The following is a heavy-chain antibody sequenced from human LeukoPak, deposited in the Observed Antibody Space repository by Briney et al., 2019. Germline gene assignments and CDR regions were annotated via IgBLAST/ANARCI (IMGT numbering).Heavy chain of an antibody. D-gene: IGHD4-23*01. J-gene: IGHJ3*02. Sequence: PSETLSFTCTVSGGSISSYYWSWIRQPAGKGLEWIGRIYTSGSTNYNPSLKSRVTTSVDTSKNQFSLKLGSVTAADTAVYYCARGGNSGAFDIWGQGTMVTVSS. CDR2: IYTSGST. CDR1: GGSISSYY. V-gene: IGHV4-4*07. CDR3: ARGGNSGAFDI.